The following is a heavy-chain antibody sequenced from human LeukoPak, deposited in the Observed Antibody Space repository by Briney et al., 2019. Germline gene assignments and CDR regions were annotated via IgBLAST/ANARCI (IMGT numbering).Heavy chain of an antibody. CDR3: AKEAMDSI. J-gene: IGHJ3*02. Sequence: GGSLRLSCAGSGFTISDYAMSWVRQAPGKGLEWVSAISTSGSKYCADSVKGRFTISRDSSKNTLYLDLNSLRAGDTAVYYCAKEAMDSIWGQGRMVTVSS. CDR1: GFTISDYA. D-gene: IGHD3/OR15-3a*01. V-gene: IGHV3-23*01. CDR2: ISTSGSK.